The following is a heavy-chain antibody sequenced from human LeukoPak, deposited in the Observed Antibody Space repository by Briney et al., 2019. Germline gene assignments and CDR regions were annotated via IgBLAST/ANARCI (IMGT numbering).Heavy chain of an antibody. CDR2: VSADGDTT. J-gene: IGHJ4*02. D-gene: IGHD2-15*01. V-gene: IGHV3-23*01. Sequence: GGSLRLSCAASGFTFSSYAMHWVRQAPGKGLEWVSVVSADGDTTFYADSVKGRFTISRDTSRNTLHLQMNSLRADDTAVYFCAKGSTASCYSAGDSWGQGILVTVSS. CDR1: GFTFSSYA. CDR3: AKGSTASCYSAGDS.